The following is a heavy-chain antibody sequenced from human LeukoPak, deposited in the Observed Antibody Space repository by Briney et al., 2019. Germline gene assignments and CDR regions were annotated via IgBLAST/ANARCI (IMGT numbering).Heavy chain of an antibody. CDR3: ARVRGVPQYVFDY. J-gene: IGHJ4*02. CDR2: INAGNGDT. CDR1: GYTFTNYA. D-gene: IGHD3-10*01. V-gene: IGHV1-3*01. Sequence: ASVKVSCKASGYTFTNYAIHWVRQAPGQRLEWMGWINAGNGDTKYSQKFQGRVTITRDTSASTAYMELSSLRSEDTAVYYCARVRGVPQYVFDYWGQGTLVTVSS.